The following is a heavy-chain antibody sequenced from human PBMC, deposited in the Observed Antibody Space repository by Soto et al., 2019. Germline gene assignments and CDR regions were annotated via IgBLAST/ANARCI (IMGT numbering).Heavy chain of an antibody. CDR2: IYWDDDK. D-gene: IGHD2-21*02. CDR3: AHSRWGGNSAVYVY. V-gene: IGHV2-5*02. CDR1: GFSLSTSGVG. J-gene: IGHJ4*02. Sequence: QITLKESGPTLVKPTQTLTLTCTFSGFSLSTSGVGVGWIPQPPCQALEWLAHIYWDDDKRYSPSLRSRLTIVNDTSEIPVVLTMTTMDPVDTATYYCAHSRWGGNSAVYVYLGQGTLVTV.